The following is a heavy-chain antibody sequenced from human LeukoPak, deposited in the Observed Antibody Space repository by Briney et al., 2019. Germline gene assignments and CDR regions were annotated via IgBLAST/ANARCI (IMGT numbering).Heavy chain of an antibody. CDR1: DGSFSDDY. J-gene: IGHJ4*02. CDR3: ARVDGDGYNIPDY. Sequence: SETLSLTCGVDDGSFSDDYWSWIRQPPGKGLEWIGEINRSGNTNYNPSLRSRVTISVDTSNNQFSLKLRSVTAADTAVYYCARVDGDGYNIPDYWGQGTLVTVSS. D-gene: IGHD5-24*01. CDR2: INRSGNT. V-gene: IGHV4-34*01.